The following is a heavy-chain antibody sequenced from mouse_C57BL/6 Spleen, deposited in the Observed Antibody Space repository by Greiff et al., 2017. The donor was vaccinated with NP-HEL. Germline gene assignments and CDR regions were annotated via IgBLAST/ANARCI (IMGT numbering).Heavy chain of an antibody. D-gene: IGHD1-1*01. CDR3: ARDGSSSYYFDY. J-gene: IGHJ2*01. CDR2: IDPAIGNT. CDR1: GFHIKNTY. V-gene: IGHV14-3*01. Sequence: QLQQSVAELVRPGASVKLSCTASGFHIKNTYMHWVKQRPEQGLEWIGRIDPAIGNTKYAPKFQGKATITADTPSNTADLRLSSVTSEDTASSYCARDGSSSYYFDYWGQGATLTVSS.